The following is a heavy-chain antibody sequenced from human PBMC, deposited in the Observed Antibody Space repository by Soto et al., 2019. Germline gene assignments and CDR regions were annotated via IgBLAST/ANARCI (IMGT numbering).Heavy chain of an antibody. D-gene: IGHD1-26*01. V-gene: IGHV4-30-2*01. Sequence: SETLSLTCAVSGGSISSGGYSWSWIRQPPGKGLEWIGYIYHSGYTYYNPSLKSRVTISVDRSKNQFSLKLSSVTAADTAVYYCARRYGSAIDYWGQGTLVTVSS. CDR3: ARRYGSAIDY. CDR2: IYHSGYT. CDR1: GGSISSGGYS. J-gene: IGHJ4*02.